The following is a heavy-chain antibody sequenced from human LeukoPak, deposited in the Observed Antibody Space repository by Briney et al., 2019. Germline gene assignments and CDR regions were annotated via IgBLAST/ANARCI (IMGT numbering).Heavy chain of an antibody. CDR2: IYYSGST. CDR3: ARLGIAVAGTGVDY. Sequence: SETLSLTRTVSGGSISSSSYYWGWIRQPPGKGLEWIGSIYYSGSTYYNPSLKSRVTISVDTSKNQFSLKLSSVTAADTAVYYCARLGIAVAGTGVDYWGQGTLVTVSS. J-gene: IGHJ4*02. D-gene: IGHD6-19*01. V-gene: IGHV4-39*01. CDR1: GGSISSSSYY.